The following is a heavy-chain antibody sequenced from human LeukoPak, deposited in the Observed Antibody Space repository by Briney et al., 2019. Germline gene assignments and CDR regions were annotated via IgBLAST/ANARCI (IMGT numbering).Heavy chain of an antibody. J-gene: IGHJ4*02. CDR1: GFTFSSYE. CDR2: ISSSGSTI. CDR3: ARPIAAAAVNY. D-gene: IGHD6-25*01. V-gene: IGHV3-48*03. Sequence: GGSLRLSCAASGFTFSSYEMNWVRQAPGKGLEWVSYISSSGSTIYYADSVKGRFTISRDNAKNSLYLQMNSLRAEDTAVYYCARPIAAAAVNYWGQGTLVTVSS.